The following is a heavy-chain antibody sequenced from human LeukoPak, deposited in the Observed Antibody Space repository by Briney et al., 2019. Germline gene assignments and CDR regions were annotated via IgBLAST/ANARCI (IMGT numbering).Heavy chain of an antibody. J-gene: IGHJ3*02. D-gene: IGHD2-2*01. CDR1: GFTFSTFA. Sequence: GGALRLSCTASGFTFSTFAMGWGRQAPGKGLQWVSGIIGSVDTTYYADSVKGGFAISRDNSENTLSLQMPRMRDEDTAVYHCAKDFLGPVPDVFDIWGQGTMVTVSS. CDR2: IIGSVDTT. CDR3: AKDFLGPVPDVFDI. V-gene: IGHV3-23*01.